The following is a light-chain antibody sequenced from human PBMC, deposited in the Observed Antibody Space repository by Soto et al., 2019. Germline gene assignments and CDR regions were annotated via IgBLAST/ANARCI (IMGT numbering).Light chain of an antibody. CDR2: KVF. J-gene: IGKJ2*01. Sequence: DVVMTQSPLSLPVTLGQPASISCSSSHCLVYSDGNTYLNWFQRRPGHSPRRLIYKVFNRDSGVPDRFRGSGSGTDFKLKVSRVEAEDVGVFCCMQGTHWPPGPRFCQGTKLEIK. V-gene: IGKV2-30*01. CDR1: HCLVYSDGNTY. CDR3: MQGTHWPPGPR.